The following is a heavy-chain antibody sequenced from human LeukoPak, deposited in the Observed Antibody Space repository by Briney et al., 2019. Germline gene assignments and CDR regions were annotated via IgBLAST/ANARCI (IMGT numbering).Heavy chain of an antibody. Sequence: GGSLRLSCAASGFTFSTYPMSWVRQAPGKGLDWVSAISDSGDNKQYADSVKGRFTISRDNSKNTLYLQMDNLRVEDTAVYYCAGWYDSNGYAWGQGTLVTVSS. D-gene: IGHD3-22*01. CDR1: GFTFSTYP. J-gene: IGHJ5*02. CDR2: ISDSGDNK. CDR3: AGWYDSNGYA. V-gene: IGHV3-23*01.